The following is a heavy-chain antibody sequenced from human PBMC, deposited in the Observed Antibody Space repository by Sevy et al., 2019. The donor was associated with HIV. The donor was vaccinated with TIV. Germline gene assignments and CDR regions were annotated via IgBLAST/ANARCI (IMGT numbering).Heavy chain of an antibody. D-gene: IGHD5-12*01. CDR2: ITRNSYEAYGGTT. CDR1: GFTFDDYA. CDR3: TRGLATADTPEYYFDY. Sequence: GGSLRLSCTTSGFTFDDYAMNWFRQPPGKGLEWVAFITRNSYEAYGGTTDYAASVKGRFIISRDDSKRSAYLQMNSLKTEDTAVYYCTRGLATADTPEYYFDYWGQGILVTVSS. V-gene: IGHV3-49*03. J-gene: IGHJ4*02.